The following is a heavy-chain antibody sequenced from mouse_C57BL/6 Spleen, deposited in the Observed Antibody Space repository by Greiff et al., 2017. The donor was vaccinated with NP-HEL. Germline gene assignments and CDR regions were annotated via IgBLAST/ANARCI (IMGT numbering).Heavy chain of an antibody. CDR1: GYSFTGYC. CDR2: IHPSTGGT. Sequence: VQLQQSGPELVKPGASVKISCKASGYSFTGYCMNWVKQSPEQSLEWIGEIHPSTGGTNYNEKFKAKATLTVDKSSSTAYMQLKSLTSEDSAVYDCARAYDCGAMDYWGQGTSVTVSS. V-gene: IGHV1-42*01. D-gene: IGHD2-4*01. CDR3: ARAYDCGAMDY. J-gene: IGHJ4*01.